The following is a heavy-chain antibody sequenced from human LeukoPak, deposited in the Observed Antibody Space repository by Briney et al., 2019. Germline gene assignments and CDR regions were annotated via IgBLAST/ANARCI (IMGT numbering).Heavy chain of an antibody. Sequence: GGSLRLSCEASGFTFSIHWMHWVRRAPGKGLVWVSSISSSSSYIYYADSVKGRFTISRDNAKNSLYLQMNSLRAEDTAVYYCARGSGRGDYWGQGTLVTVSS. CDR1: GFTFSIHW. D-gene: IGHD3-10*01. CDR3: ARGSGRGDY. V-gene: IGHV3-21*01. J-gene: IGHJ4*02. CDR2: ISSSSSYI.